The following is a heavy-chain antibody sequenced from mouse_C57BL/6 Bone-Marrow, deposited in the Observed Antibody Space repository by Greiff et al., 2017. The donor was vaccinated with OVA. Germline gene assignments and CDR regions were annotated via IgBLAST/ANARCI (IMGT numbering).Heavy chain of an antibody. V-gene: IGHV1-59*01. CDR2: IDPSDSYT. CDR1: GYTFTSYW. Sequence: QVQLQHPGAELVRPGTSVKLSCKASGYTFTSYWMHWVKQRPGQGLEWIGVIDPSDSYTNYNQKFKGKATLTVDTSSSTAYMQLSSLTSEDSAVYYCARWWFITTVVNYFDYWGQGTTLTVSS. CDR3: ARWWFITTVVNYFDY. D-gene: IGHD1-1*01. J-gene: IGHJ2*01.